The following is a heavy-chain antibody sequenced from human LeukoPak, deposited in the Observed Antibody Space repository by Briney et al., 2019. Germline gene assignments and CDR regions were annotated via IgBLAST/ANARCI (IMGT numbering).Heavy chain of an antibody. V-gene: IGHV1-18*01. D-gene: IGHD3-9*01. CDR3: ARDRPLYDILTGYYKRPSFDY. Sequence: ASVKVSCKASGYTFTSYGISWVRQAPGQGLEWMGWISAYNGNTNYAQKLQGRVTMTTDTSTSTAYMELRSLRSDDSAVYYCARDRPLYDILTGYYKRPSFDYWGQGTLVTVSS. CDR2: ISAYNGNT. J-gene: IGHJ4*02. CDR1: GYTFTSYG.